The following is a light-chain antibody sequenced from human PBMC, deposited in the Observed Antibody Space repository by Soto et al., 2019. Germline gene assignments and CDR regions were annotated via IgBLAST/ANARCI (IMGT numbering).Light chain of an antibody. CDR1: QSIGSW. Sequence: DIQMTQSPSTLSASVGDRVTITCRASQSIGSWLAWYQHKPGKAPKLLIFDAFSLESGVPSRFSGSGSATEFTLTISSLQPDDFATYYCQRYNTSSRTFGQGTNVEI. CDR3: QRYNTSSRT. V-gene: IGKV1-5*01. J-gene: IGKJ1*01. CDR2: DAF.